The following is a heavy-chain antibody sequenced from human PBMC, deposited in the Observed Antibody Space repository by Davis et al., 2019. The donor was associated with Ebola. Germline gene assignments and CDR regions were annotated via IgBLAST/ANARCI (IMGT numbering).Heavy chain of an antibody. Sequence: GESLKISCAASGFTFSGYWMSWVRQAPGKGLEWVAVISYDGSNKYYADSVKGRFTISRDNSKNTLYLQMNSLRAEDTAVYYCAKNLRDYYDSSGYYPDAFDIWGQGTMVTVSS. CDR1: GFTFSGYW. J-gene: IGHJ3*02. CDR2: ISYDGSNK. V-gene: IGHV3-30*18. CDR3: AKNLRDYYDSSGYYPDAFDI. D-gene: IGHD3-22*01.